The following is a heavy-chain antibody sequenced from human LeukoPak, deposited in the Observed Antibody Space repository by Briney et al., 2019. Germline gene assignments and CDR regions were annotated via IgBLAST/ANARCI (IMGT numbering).Heavy chain of an antibody. J-gene: IGHJ4*02. Sequence: GGSLRLSCAASGFTFSSYAMSWVRQAPGKGLEWVSAISGSGGSTYYADSVKGRFTISRDNSKNTLYLQMNSLRAEDTAVYYCAKVMGVFGVPKGAYYFDYWGRGTLVTVSS. D-gene: IGHD3-3*01. CDR1: GFTFSSYA. V-gene: IGHV3-23*01. CDR2: ISGSGGST. CDR3: AKVMGVFGVPKGAYYFDY.